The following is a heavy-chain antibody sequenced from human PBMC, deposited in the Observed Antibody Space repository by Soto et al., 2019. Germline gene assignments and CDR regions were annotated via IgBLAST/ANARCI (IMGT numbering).Heavy chain of an antibody. J-gene: IGHJ4*02. D-gene: IGHD3-10*01. CDR1: GFTSWDYD. CDR3: AKGTYYYGSAPYYFDY. Sequence: GGSLRLSCAASGFTSWDYDMSWIRQAPGKGLEWVSGISDSGGSTYYADSVKGRFTISRDNSKNTLYLQMNSLRAEDTAVYYCAKGTYYYGSAPYYFDYWGQGTLVTVSS. CDR2: ISDSGGST. V-gene: IGHV3-23*01.